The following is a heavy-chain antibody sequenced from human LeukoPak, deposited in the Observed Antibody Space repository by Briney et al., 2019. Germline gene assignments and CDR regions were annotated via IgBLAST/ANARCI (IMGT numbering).Heavy chain of an antibody. J-gene: IGHJ4*02. Sequence: QPGGSLPLSCPASGFTFISYAMSCVRQAPGKGLGGVSAFSCSGDSTYYADSGKGRFTMSIDNSKNTRCLQTNSLRAEDTAVYYCPKDGSERHGAYYFDYWGQGSLVTVPS. D-gene: IGHD3-10*01. V-gene: IGHV3-23*01. CDR1: GFTFISYA. CDR2: FSCSGDST. CDR3: PKDGSERHGAYYFDY.